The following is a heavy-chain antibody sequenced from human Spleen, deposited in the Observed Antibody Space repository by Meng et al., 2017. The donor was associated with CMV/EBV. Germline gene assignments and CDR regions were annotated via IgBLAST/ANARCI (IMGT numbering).Heavy chain of an antibody. J-gene: IGHJ3*02. CDR2: ISSCGSTI. V-gene: IGHV3-48*03. Sequence: GGSLGLSCAASGFTLSSYEMNWVRQAPGKGLEWVSYISSCGSTIYYADSVKGRFTISRDNAKNSLYLQMNSLRAEDTAVYYCARKGRGAFDIWGQGTMVTVS. CDR3: ARKGRGAFDI. CDR1: GFTLSSYE.